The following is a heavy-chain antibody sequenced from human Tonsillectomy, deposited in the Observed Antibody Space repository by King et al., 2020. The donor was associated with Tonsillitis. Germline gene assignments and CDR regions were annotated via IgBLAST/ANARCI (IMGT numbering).Heavy chain of an antibody. V-gene: IGHV3-7*01. CDR3: AREPGSNGGNWSFDY. Sequence: VQLVESGGGLVQPGGSLRLSCEVSGFTFSNHWMSWVRQAPGKGLEWVANINQDVSETYYVDSVRGRFTISRDNAKNSVYLQMDRLRVEDTAVYYCAREPGSNGGNWSFDYGGQETGLTVSS. CDR2: INQDVSET. J-gene: IGHJ4*02. D-gene: IGHD4-23*01. CDR1: GFTFSNHW.